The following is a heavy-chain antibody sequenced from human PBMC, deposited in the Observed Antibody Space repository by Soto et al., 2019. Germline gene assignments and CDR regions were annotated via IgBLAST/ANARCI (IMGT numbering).Heavy chain of an antibody. CDR3: TGRIVATEPVFDS. V-gene: IGHV3-73*01. Sequence: GGSLRLSCAASGFAFSDSTIHWVRQASGKGLEWVGRIRSKANTYATVYTASVKGRFTVSRDDSNSTAYVQMNSLKSEDTAVYFCTGRIVATEPVFDSWGQGTLVTVSS. D-gene: IGHD5-12*01. CDR1: GFAFSDST. J-gene: IGHJ4*02. CDR2: IRSKANTYAT.